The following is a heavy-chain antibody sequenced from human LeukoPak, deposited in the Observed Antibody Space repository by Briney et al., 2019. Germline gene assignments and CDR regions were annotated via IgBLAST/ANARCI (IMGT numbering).Heavy chain of an antibody. CDR2: INHSGST. D-gene: IGHD4-17*01. CDR1: GGSFSGYY. V-gene: IGHV4-34*01. Sequence: SETLSLTCAVYGGSFSGYYWSWIRQPPGKGLEWIGEINHSGSTNYNPSLKSRVTISVDTSKNQFSLKLSSVTAADTAVYYCASYGDYLRYYFDYWGQGTLVTVSS. CDR3: ASYGDYLRYYFDY. J-gene: IGHJ4*02.